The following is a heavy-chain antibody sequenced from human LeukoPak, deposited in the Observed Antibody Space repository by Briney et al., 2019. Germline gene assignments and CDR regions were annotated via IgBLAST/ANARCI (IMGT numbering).Heavy chain of an antibody. CDR2: ISSSSSTI. CDR3: ARDRVAEYDILTGYYNGFGPVDY. D-gene: IGHD3-9*01. CDR1: GFTFSSYS. J-gene: IGHJ4*02. V-gene: IGHV3-48*01. Sequence: GGSLRLSCAASGFTFSSYSMNWVRQAPGKGLEWVSYISSSSSTIYYADSVKGRFTISRDNAKNSLYLQMNSLRAEDTAVYYCARDRVAEYDILTGYYNGFGPVDYWGQGTLVTVSS.